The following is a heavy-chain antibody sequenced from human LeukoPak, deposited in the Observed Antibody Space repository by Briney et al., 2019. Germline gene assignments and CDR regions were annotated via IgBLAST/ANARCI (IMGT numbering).Heavy chain of an antibody. CDR2: IWHDGTNK. J-gene: IGHJ4*02. D-gene: IGHD3-10*01. CDR1: GFIYRRYG. Sequence: GRSVRLPCAASGFIYRRYGVHGLRQAPGKGLEWMALIWHDGTNKYYADSVKGRFTISRDNSKDTLYLQMNSLRAEDTAGYHCAKGGGYDSGNPLEYWGQGTLVTVSS. CDR3: AKGGGYDSGNPLEY. V-gene: IGHV3-33*06.